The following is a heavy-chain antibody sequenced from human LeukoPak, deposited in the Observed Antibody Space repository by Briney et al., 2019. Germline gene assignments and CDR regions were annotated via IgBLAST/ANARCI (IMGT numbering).Heavy chain of an antibody. J-gene: IGHJ4*02. Sequence: GGSLRLSCAASGFTFSSYGMSWVRQAPGKGLEWVGFIRSKAYGGTTEYAASVKGRFTISRDDSKSIAYLQMNSLKTEDTAVYYCTSSIEMATTDYWGQGTLVTVSS. CDR3: TSSIEMATTDY. D-gene: IGHD5-24*01. CDR2: IRSKAYGGTT. V-gene: IGHV3-49*04. CDR1: GFTFSSYG.